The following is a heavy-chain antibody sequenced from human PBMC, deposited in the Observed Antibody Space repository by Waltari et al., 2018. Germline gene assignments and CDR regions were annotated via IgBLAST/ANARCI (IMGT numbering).Heavy chain of an antibody. CDR1: GGSISSYY. V-gene: IGHV4-59*01. Sequence: QVDLQESGPGLVKPSETLSLTCTVSGGSISSYYWSWIRQPPGKGLEWIGYIYYIGNTNYNPSLKSRVTISVDTSKNQLSLKVRSVTAADTAVYYCARVYSSAWFYFDLWGQGTLVTVSS. J-gene: IGHJ4*02. CDR2: IYYIGNT. D-gene: IGHD6-19*01. CDR3: ARVYSSAWFYFDL.